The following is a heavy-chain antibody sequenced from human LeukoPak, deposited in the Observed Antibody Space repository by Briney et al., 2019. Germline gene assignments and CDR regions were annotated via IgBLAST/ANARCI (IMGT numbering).Heavy chain of an antibody. CDR1: GFTFDDSA. CDR3: AKDAYGGATFFYYMDV. CDR2: ISWNSGNI. Sequence: GGSLRLSCAGSGFTFDDSAMHWVRQTPGKGLEWVSGISWNSGNIAYADFVGGRFTISRDNAKNSLSLQMNSLSDEDTAVYYCAKDAYGGATFFYYMDVWGKGTTVTVSS. D-gene: IGHD2/OR15-2a*01. V-gene: IGHV3-9*01. J-gene: IGHJ6*03.